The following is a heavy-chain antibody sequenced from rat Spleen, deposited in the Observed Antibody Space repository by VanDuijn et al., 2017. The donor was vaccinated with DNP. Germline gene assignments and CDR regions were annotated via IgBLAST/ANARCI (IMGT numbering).Heavy chain of an antibody. CDR3: ARGEQLYAMDA. J-gene: IGHJ4*01. V-gene: IGHV3-3*01. D-gene: IGHD1-2*01. CDR2: INSAGST. Sequence: EVQLQESGPGLVKPSQSLSLTCSVTGYSITSSYRWNWIRKFPGNKLEWMGYINSAGSTNYNPSLKSRISITRDTSKNQFFLQVNSVTTEDTATYYCARGEQLYAMDAWGQGTSVTVSS. CDR1: GYSITSSYR.